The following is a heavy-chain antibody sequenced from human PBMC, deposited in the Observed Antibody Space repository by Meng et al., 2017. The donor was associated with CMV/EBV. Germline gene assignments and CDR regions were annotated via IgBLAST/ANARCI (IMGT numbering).Heavy chain of an antibody. D-gene: IGHD3-3*01. CDR3: ARAKIIDFWSGYQIDY. CDR1: GGTFSSYA. Sequence: SVKVSCKASGGTFSSYAISWVRQAPGQGLEWMGGIVPILGIANYAQKFQGRVTITADKSTSTAYMELSSLRSEDTAVYYCARAKIIDFWSGYQIDYWGQGTLVTVSS. V-gene: IGHV1-69*10. J-gene: IGHJ4*02. CDR2: IVPILGIA.